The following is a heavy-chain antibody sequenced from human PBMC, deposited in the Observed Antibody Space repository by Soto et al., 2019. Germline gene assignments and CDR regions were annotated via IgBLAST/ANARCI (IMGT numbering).Heavy chain of an antibody. V-gene: IGHV1-69*13. CDR2: IIPIFGTA. J-gene: IGHJ6*02. D-gene: IGHD3-9*01. CDR1: GGTFSSYA. CDR3: ARDAPRRYFDWLPPSYYYGMDV. Sequence: ASVKVSCKASGGTFSSYAISWVRQAPGQGLEWMGGIIPIFGTANYAQKFQGRVTITADESTSTAYMELSSLRSEDTAVYYCARDAPRRYFDWLPPSYYYGMDVWGQGTTVTVSS.